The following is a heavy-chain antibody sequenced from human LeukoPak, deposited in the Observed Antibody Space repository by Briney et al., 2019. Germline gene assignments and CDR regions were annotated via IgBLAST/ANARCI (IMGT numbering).Heavy chain of an antibody. J-gene: IGHJ4*02. CDR2: ISSSSSYI. CDR3: AMRPYYYDSSGYFL. D-gene: IGHD3-22*01. CDR1: GFTFSSYS. Sequence: AGSLRLSCAASGFTFSSYSMNWVRQAPGKGLEWVSSISSSSSYIYYADSVKGRFTISRDNAKNSLYLQMNSLRAEDTAVYYCAMRPYYYDSSGYFLWGQGTLVSVSS. V-gene: IGHV3-21*01.